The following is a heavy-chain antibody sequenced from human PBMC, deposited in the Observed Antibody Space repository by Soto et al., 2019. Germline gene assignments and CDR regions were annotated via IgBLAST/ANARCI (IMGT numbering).Heavy chain of an antibody. D-gene: IGHD2-15*01. CDR2: ISYTETT. J-gene: IGHJ6*02. Sequence: QVQLQESGPGLVKPSETLSLTCTVSGGSVSSGGSYWSWIRQPPGKGLEWIGYISYTETTNYNPSLKSRVTISLDPSKNYFSLKLSSVTAADTAVYYCARLLVMGTPTYYYYYGMDVWGQGLTVTVSS. V-gene: IGHV4-61*08. CDR1: GGSVSSGGSY. CDR3: ARLLVMGTPTYYYYYGMDV.